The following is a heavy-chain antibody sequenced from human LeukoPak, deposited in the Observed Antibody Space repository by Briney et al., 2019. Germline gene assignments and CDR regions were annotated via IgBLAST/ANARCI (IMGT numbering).Heavy chain of an antibody. CDR1: GFTFTTYA. V-gene: IGHV3-23*01. CDR3: AKDLALAGTGGGFDV. CDR2: ISADDKA. Sequence: GGSLRLSCAASGFTFTTYAINWVRQAPGKGLEWVSGISADDKAYYADSVKGRFTISRDNSKNTVSLQMSSLRAEDTALYYCAKDLALAGTGGGFDVGGKGTRVAVSS. J-gene: IGHJ3*01. D-gene: IGHD6-19*01.